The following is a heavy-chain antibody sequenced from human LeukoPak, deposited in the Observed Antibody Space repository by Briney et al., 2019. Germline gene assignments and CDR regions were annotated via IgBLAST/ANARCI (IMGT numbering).Heavy chain of an antibody. V-gene: IGHV3-30*02. D-gene: IGHD4-17*01. CDR2: IRYDGSNK. Sequence: GGSLRLSCAASGFTFSSYCMHWVRQAPGKGLEWVAFIRYDGSNKYYADSVKGRFTISRDNSKNTMYLQMNRLRAEDTAVYYCARGHDYGDSYSIDYWGQGTLVTVSS. CDR1: GFTFSSYC. J-gene: IGHJ4*02. CDR3: ARGHDYGDSYSIDY.